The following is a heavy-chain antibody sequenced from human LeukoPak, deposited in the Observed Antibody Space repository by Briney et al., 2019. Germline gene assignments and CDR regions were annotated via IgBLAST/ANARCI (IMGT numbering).Heavy chain of an antibody. Sequence: GGSLRLSCAASGFTFSSYSMNWVRQAPGKGLEWVSSISSSSSYIYYADSVKGRFTISRDNAKNTLYLQMNSLRAEDTAVYYCARVSGRAVVTPYFDYWGQGTLVTVSS. J-gene: IGHJ4*02. CDR3: ARVSGRAVVTPYFDY. CDR1: GFTFSSYS. CDR2: ISSSSSYI. D-gene: IGHD2-21*02. V-gene: IGHV3-21*01.